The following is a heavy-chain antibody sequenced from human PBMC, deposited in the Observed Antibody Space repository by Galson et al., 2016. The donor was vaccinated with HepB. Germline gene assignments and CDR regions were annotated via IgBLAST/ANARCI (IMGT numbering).Heavy chain of an antibody. Sequence: SLRLSCAGSGFTFSLAWMTWVRQAPGKGLEWVGRMKSKGSGGTTDYAAPVQGRFSIARDDSKNELYLQMNRLTTEDTAVYYCIHDWDYNYVMSVWGQGTTVTVSS. CDR1: GFTFSLAW. V-gene: IGHV3-15*01. D-gene: IGHD3-9*01. CDR2: MKSKGSGGTT. J-gene: IGHJ6*02. CDR3: IHDWDYNYVMSV.